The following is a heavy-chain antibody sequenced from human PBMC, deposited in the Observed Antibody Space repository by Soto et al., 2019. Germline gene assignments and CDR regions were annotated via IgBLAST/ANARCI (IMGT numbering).Heavy chain of an antibody. V-gene: IGHV3-9*01. J-gene: IGHJ4*02. D-gene: IGHD6-6*01. CDR3: AKGHSEYPRSSFEL. CDR2: ISWNSGTL. CDR1: GFTFDDYA. Sequence: EVQLVESGGGLVQPGRSLRLSCAASGFTFDDYAMHWVRQAPGKGLEWVSGISWNSGTLIYADSVKGRFTISRDNAKNSLSLQMNSLRAEETALYYCAKGHSEYPRSSFELWGQGTLVTVSS.